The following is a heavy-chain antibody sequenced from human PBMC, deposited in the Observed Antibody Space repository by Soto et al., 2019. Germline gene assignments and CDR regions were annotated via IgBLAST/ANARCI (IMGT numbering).Heavy chain of an antibody. V-gene: IGHV3-30*18. CDR3: AKDRGDVVVVAATRYYYYYMDV. CDR1: GFTFSSYG. Sequence: GGSLRLSCAASGFTFSSYGMHWVRQAPGKGLEWVAVISYDGSNKYYADSVKGRFTISRDNSKNTLYLQMNSLRAEDTAVYYCAKDRGDVVVVAATRYYYYYMDVWGKGTTVTVSS. D-gene: IGHD2-15*01. J-gene: IGHJ6*03. CDR2: ISYDGSNK.